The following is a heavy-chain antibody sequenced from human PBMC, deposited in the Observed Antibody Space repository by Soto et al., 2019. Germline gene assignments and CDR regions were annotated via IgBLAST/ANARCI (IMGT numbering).Heavy chain of an antibody. Sequence: QVQLQQWGAGLLKPSETLSLTCAVYGGSFSGYYWSWIRQPPGKGLEWIGEINHSGSTNYNPSLKSRVTISVATSKNQFSLKLSSVTAADTAVYYCARGRIVVVPAAILEDFDYWGQGTLVTVSS. CDR2: INHSGST. CDR3: ARGRIVVVPAAILEDFDY. CDR1: GGSFSGYY. J-gene: IGHJ4*02. D-gene: IGHD2-2*02. V-gene: IGHV4-34*01.